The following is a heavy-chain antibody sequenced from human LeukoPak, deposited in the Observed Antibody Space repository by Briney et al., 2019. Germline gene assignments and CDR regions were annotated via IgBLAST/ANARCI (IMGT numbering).Heavy chain of an antibody. CDR2: IWYDGNNK. V-gene: IGHV3-33*08. CDR1: GFTFSSYG. D-gene: IGHD2-15*01. Sequence: GGSLRLSCAASGFTFSSYGMHWVRQALGKGLEWVALIWYDGNNKYYADSVKGRFTISRDNSKNTLYLQLNSLRAEDTAVYYCARQHCSGGDCYFFDWGQGTLVTVSS. J-gene: IGHJ4*02. CDR3: ARQHCSGGDCYFFD.